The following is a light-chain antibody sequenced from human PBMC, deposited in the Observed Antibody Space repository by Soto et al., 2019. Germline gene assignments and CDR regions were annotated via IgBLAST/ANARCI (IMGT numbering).Light chain of an antibody. J-gene: IGKJ2*03. CDR2: RAS. CDR1: QNIDRW. V-gene: IGKV1-5*03. Sequence: DIHMTQSPSTLSASVGDRVVITCRASQNIDRWLAWYQQKPRKAPQLLIYRASFPASGVPPRFSGSGSGTEFTLTITSLQPDDFATYFCQHYNSYPYSFGQGTKLEI. CDR3: QHYNSYPYS.